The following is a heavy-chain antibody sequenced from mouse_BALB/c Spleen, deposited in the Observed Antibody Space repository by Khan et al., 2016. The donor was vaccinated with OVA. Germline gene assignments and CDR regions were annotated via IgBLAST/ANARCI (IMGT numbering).Heavy chain of an antibody. CDR3: AREEALDHLDH. CDR1: GYIFTSYW. V-gene: IGHV1-76*01. Sequence: QMQLEESGAELVRPGASVKLSCKPSGYIFTSYWIHWVKQRSGPGLEWIAWIYPGTDNCYYTEKFKDKATLTADKSSSTAYMQLSSLKSEDSDVYVCAREEALDHLDHWGQGTTLTVSS. CDR2: IYPGTDNC. J-gene: IGHJ2*01. D-gene: IGHD3-2*02.